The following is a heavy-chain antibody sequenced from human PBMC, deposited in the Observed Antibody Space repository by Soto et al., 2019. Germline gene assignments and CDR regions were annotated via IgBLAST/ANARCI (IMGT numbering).Heavy chain of an antibody. CDR2: ISAYNGNT. D-gene: IGHD2-2*01. J-gene: IGHJ5*02. V-gene: IGHV1-18*01. Sequence: VASVKVSCKASGYTLTSYGISWVRQAPGQGLEWMGWISAYNGNTNYAQKLQGRVTMTTDTSTSTAYMELRSLRSDDTAVYYCARDRSVVVPAASWFDPWGQGTLVTVSS. CDR1: GYTLTSYG. CDR3: ARDRSVVVPAASWFDP.